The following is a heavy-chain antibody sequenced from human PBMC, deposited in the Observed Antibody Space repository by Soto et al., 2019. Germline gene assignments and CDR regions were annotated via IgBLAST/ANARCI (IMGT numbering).Heavy chain of an antibody. CDR3: TRLIYDSRLNYFYFDL. CDR1: GGSISGRNW. CDR2: VFHSGDT. D-gene: IGHD3-22*01. Sequence: QVHLQESGPGLVKPSGTLSLTCVVSGGSISGRNWWSWVRQAPGKGLEWIGEVFHSGDTTYSPSLRSRVTISVDKSKNQCSLNLISVTAADTAVYYCTRLIYDSRLNYFYFDLWGQGALVTVSS. J-gene: IGHJ4*02. V-gene: IGHV4-4*02.